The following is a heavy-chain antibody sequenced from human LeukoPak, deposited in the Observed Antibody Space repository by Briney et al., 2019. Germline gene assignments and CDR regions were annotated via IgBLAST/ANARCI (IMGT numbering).Heavy chain of an antibody. CDR3: ARERVSGAVFDY. J-gene: IGHJ4*02. CDR2: IYHSGST. Sequence: PSETLSLTCAVSGGSISSNNWWNWVRQPPGKGLEWIGEIYHSGSTNYNPSLKSRVTMSVDKSKNQFSLKLNSVTAADTAVYYCARERVSGAVFDYWGQGTLVTVSS. CDR1: GGSISSNNW. D-gene: IGHD6-25*01. V-gene: IGHV4-4*02.